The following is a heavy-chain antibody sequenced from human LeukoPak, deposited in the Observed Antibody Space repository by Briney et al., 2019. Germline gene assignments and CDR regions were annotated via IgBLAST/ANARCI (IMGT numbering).Heavy chain of an antibody. CDR1: GFTFSSYG. J-gene: IGHJ4*02. V-gene: IGHV3-30*18. Sequence: PGGSLRLSCAASGFTFSSYGMHWVRQAPGKGLEWVAVISYDGSNKYYADSVKGRFTISRDNSKNTLYLQMNSLRAEDTAVCYCAKGPPPYTMIFPLGDWGQGTLVTVSS. CDR3: AKGPPPYTMIFPLGD. CDR2: ISYDGSNK. D-gene: IGHD3-22*01.